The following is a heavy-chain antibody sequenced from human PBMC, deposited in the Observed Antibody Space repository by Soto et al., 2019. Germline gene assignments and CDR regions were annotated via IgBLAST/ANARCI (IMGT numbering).Heavy chain of an antibody. D-gene: IGHD3-22*01. CDR1: GGTFSSYA. Sequence: QVQLVQSGAEVKKPGSSVKVSCKVSGGTFSSYAISWVRQAPGQGLEWMGGIIPILGTANYAQKFQGRVTITADKSTSTAYMELSSLRSEDTAVYYCASTFGYYDSSAYGMDVWGQGTTVTVSS. V-gene: IGHV1-69*06. J-gene: IGHJ6*02. CDR2: IIPILGTA. CDR3: ASTFGYYDSSAYGMDV.